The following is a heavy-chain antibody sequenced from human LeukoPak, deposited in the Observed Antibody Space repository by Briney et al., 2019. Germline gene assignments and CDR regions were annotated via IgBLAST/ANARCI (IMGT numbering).Heavy chain of an antibody. CDR1: GGSISSSSYY. Sequence: PSETLSLTCTVSGGSISSSSYYWGWIRQPPGTGLEWIGSIYYSGSTYYNPSLKSRVTISVDTSKNQFSLKLSSVTAADTAVYYCARQAHEYSSSGRDYWGQGTLVTVSS. J-gene: IGHJ4*02. CDR3: ARQAHEYSSSGRDY. CDR2: IYYSGST. D-gene: IGHD6-6*01. V-gene: IGHV4-39*01.